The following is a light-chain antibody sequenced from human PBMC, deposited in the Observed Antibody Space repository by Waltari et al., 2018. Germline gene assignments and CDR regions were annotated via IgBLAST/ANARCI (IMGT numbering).Light chain of an antibody. CDR2: DVS. CDR3: CSFTSSSTWV. V-gene: IGLV2-14*03. J-gene: IGLJ3*02. CDR1: ATDVGGYNY. Sequence: QSALTHPASVSGSPGQSITFSCTGTATDVGGYNYLSWYQQHPGKAPKLIIFDVSSRPSGISNRFSGSKFGNTASLTISGVQPEDEADYYCCSFTSSSTWVFGGGTKLTVL.